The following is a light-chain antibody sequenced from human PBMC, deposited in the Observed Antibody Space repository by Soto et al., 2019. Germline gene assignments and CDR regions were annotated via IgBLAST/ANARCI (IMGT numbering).Light chain of an antibody. Sequence: QSALTQPPSASGSPGQSVTISCTGTSSDIGTYDYVSWYQQHPGQAPKLILYEVTKRPSGVPDRFSGSKSGTTASLTVSGLQAEDEADYYGCSDGGSNNFFGGGTKLTVL. V-gene: IGLV2-8*01. CDR1: SSDIGTYDY. CDR2: EVT. CDR3: CSDGGSNNF. J-gene: IGLJ2*01.